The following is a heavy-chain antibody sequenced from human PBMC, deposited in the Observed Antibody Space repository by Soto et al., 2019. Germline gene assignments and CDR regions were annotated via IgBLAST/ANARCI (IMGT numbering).Heavy chain of an antibody. D-gene: IGHD2-8*01. Sequence: KPSETLSLTCTVSGGSISSGGYYWSWIRQHPGKGLEWIGYIYYSGSTYYNPSLKSRVTISVDTSKNQFSLKLSSVTAADTAVYYCARLGLRYCTNGVCNQFDPWGQGTLVTVSS. CDR3: ARLGLRYCTNGVCNQFDP. CDR1: GGSISSGGYY. J-gene: IGHJ5*02. V-gene: IGHV4-31*03. CDR2: IYYSGST.